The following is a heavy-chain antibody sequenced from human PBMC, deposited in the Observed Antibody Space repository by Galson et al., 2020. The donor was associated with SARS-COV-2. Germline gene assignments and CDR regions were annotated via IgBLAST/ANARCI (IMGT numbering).Heavy chain of an antibody. Sequence: ASVKVSCKASGYVFNDYYMNWVRRAPGQGLEWMGWLNPKSNLANIGPKFQGRVTLTRDTSISTAYLQLDRLTSGDTAIYFCARGRRIEVPVDWSDAWGPGTLISVSS. CDR2: LNPKSNLA. CDR1: GYVFNDYY. V-gene: IGHV1-2*02. J-gene: IGHJ5*01. CDR3: ARGRRIEVPVDWSDA. D-gene: IGHD6-6*01.